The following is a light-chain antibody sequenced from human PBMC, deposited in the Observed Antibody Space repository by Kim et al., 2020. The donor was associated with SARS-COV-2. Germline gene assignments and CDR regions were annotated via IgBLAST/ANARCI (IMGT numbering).Light chain of an antibody. J-gene: IGLJ3*02. CDR3: QVWDSSSDHPV. CDR1: NIGSKS. V-gene: IGLV3-21*04. Sequence: SYELTQPPSVSVAPGKTARITCGGNNIGSKSVHWYQQKPGQAPVLVIYYDSDRPSGIPERFSGSNSGNTATLTISRVEAGDEADYYCQVWDSSSDHPVFGGGTQLIVL. CDR2: YDS.